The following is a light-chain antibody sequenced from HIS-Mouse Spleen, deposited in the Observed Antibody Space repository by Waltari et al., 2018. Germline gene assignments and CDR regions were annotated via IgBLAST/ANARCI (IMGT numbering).Light chain of an antibody. CDR2: DVS. J-gene: IGLJ1*01. Sequence: QSALTQPRSVSGSPGQSVTISCTGTSSDVGGYNYVSWYQQHPGKAPKLMIYDVSNRPPGVPARFPGSKSGNTASLTISGLQAEDEADYYCCSYAGSYTYVFGTGTKVTVL. CDR1: SSDVGGYNY. CDR3: CSYAGSYTYV. V-gene: IGLV2-11*01.